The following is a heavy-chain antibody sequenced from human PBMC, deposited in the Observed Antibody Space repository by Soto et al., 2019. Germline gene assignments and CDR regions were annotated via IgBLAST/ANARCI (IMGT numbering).Heavy chain of an antibody. CDR3: ASGRGYDILAGYYPYFDD. V-gene: IGHV3-9*01. CDR2: ISWNSGSI. CDR1: GFIFDDYA. D-gene: IGHD3-9*01. Sequence: EVPLVESGGGLAQPGRSLRLSSAASGFIFDDYAMHWVRQAPGRGLGWVSGISWNSGSIGYADSVKGRFTISRDNTKKSMYLQMNSLRAEDTALYYCASGRGYDILAGYYPYFDDWGQGTMVTVSS. J-gene: IGHJ4*02.